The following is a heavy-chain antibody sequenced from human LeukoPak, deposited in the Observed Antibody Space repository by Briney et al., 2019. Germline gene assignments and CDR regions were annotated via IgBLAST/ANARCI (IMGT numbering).Heavy chain of an antibody. CDR3: AKFQGNRRAYSGKFDY. CDR1: GFTFSSYG. V-gene: IGHV3-23*01. D-gene: IGHD2-21*01. Sequence: GGSLRLSCAASGFTFSSYGMSWVRQTPGKGLEWVLAISGSGGSTYYADSVKGRFTVSRDNSKNTLYLQMNSLRAEDTAVYYCAKFQGNRRAYSGKFDYWGQGTLVTVSS. CDR2: ISGSGGST. J-gene: IGHJ4*02.